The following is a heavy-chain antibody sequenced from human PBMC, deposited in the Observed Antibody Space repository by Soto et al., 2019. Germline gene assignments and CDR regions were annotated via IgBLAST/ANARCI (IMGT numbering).Heavy chain of an antibody. CDR3: ARGIDGYRCV. CDR1: GDSIDIGVHH. J-gene: IGHJ4*02. D-gene: IGHD5-18*01. CDR2: FYHSRTS. V-gene: IGHV4-31*01. Sequence: QVQLQESGPGLVQPSQTLSLTCTVSGDSIDIGVHHWTWIRQLPENGLEYIGYFYHSRTSFYYPSLRGPATISMGPANSQFSLTLNSVTAADSAVYYCARGIDGYRCVWGQGTLVIVSS.